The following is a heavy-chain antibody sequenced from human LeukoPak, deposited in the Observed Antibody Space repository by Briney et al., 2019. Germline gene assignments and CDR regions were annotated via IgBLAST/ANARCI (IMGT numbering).Heavy chain of an antibody. J-gene: IGHJ4*02. CDR2: INHSGST. D-gene: IGHD6-25*01. CDR1: GGSFSGYY. V-gene: IGHV4-34*01. Sequence: PSETLSLTCAVYGGSFSGYYWSWIRQPPGKGLEWVGEINHSGSTNYNPSLTSRVTISVDPSKNPFSLKLSSVTAADTDVYYCARGRRSKRLDYWGQGTLVTVSS. CDR3: ARGRRSKRLDY.